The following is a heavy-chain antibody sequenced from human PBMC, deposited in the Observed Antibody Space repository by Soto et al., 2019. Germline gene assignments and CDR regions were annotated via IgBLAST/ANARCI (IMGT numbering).Heavy chain of an antibody. V-gene: IGHV4-30-2*01. CDR3: ARYYDSSGYYYFDY. J-gene: IGHJ4*02. Sequence: TLSLTCAVSGGSISSGGYSWSWIRQPPGKGLEWIGYIYHSGSTYYNPSLKSRVTISVDRSKNQFSLKLSSVTAADTAVYYCARYYDSSGYYYFDYWGQGTLVTVSS. D-gene: IGHD3-22*01. CDR1: GGSISSGGYS. CDR2: IYHSGST.